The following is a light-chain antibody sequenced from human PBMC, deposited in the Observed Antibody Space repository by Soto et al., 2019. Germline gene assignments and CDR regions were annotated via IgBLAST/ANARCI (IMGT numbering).Light chain of an antibody. CDR3: AAWDASLNAYV. V-gene: IGLV1-44*01. Sequence: QSVLTQPPSASGTPEQRVTISCSGSSSNIGSNAVHWYQQLPGTAPKLLIYSNNQRPSGVPDRFSGSKSGTSASLAISGLQSEDEADYYCAAWDASLNAYVFGTGTKLTVL. CDR1: SSNIGSNA. CDR2: SNN. J-gene: IGLJ1*01.